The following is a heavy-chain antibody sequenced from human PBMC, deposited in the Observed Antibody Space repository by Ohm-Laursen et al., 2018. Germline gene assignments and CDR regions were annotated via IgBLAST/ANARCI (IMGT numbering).Heavy chain of an antibody. Sequence: SLRLSCAASGFTFNRHGMHWVRRAPGKALEWVALISYDGGNKYYADFVRGRFTISRDQSKNTMFLQMSNLSFDDTAIYYCARDDSERLYYNYGLDVWGQGTTVTVSS. D-gene: IGHD1-1*01. CDR2: ISYDGGNK. CDR3: ARDDSERLYYNYGLDV. CDR1: GFTFNRHG. J-gene: IGHJ6*02. V-gene: IGHV3-30*03.